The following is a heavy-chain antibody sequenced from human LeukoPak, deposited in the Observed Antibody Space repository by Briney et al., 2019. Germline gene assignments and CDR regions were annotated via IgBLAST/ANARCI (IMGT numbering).Heavy chain of an antibody. Sequence: SETLSLTCTVSGVSMSAYRWSWVRQSPEKGLEWIGCINTKGETSYNPSLKSRVTTSVDTSKSQFSLRLTSVTAADTAVYYCATSNDAKIAPFDHWGQGVPVTVSS. J-gene: IGHJ4*02. CDR1: GVSMSAYR. CDR3: ATSNDAKIAPFDH. CDR2: INTKGET. V-gene: IGHV4-4*09. D-gene: IGHD2-21*01.